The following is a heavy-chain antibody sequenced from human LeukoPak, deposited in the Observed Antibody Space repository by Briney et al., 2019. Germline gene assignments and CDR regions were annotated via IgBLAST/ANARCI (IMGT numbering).Heavy chain of an antibody. V-gene: IGHV3-49*04. J-gene: IGHJ4*02. D-gene: IGHD3-10*01. CDR3: TGSFGELSFFAH. CDR1: GFTFGGYG. CDR2: IRSKAYGGTT. Sequence: PGGSLRLSCTASGFTFGGYGMSWVRRAPGKGLEWVGFIRSKAYGGTTEYAASVKGRFTISRDDSKSIAYLQVNSLKTEDTAVYYCTGSFGELSFFAHWGQGTLVTVSS.